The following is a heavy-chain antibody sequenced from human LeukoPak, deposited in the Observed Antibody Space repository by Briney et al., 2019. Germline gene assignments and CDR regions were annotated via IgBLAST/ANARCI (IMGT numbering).Heavy chain of an antibody. CDR2: ISYDGSNK. V-gene: IGHV3-30-3*01. Sequence: PGGSLRLSCAASGFTFSSYAMHWVRQAPGKGLEWVAVISYDGSNKYYADSVKGRFTISRDNSKNTLYLQMNSLRAEDTAVYYCARGGNRLGYCSSTSCSMDYWGQGTLVTVSS. CDR1: GFTFSSYA. D-gene: IGHD2-2*01. CDR3: ARGGNRLGYCSSTSCSMDY. J-gene: IGHJ4*02.